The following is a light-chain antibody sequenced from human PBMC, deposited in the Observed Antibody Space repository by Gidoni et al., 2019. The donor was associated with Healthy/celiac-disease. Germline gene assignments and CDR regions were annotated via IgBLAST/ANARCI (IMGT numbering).Light chain of an antibody. J-gene: IGKJ2*01. Sequence: DIQLTQSPSSLSASVGDRVTITGRASQSISSYLNWDQQKPGKAPKLLIYAASSLQSGVPSRFSGSGSGTDFTLTISSLQPEDFATYYCQQSYSTPEYTFGQGTKLEIK. V-gene: IGKV1-39*01. CDR2: AAS. CDR1: QSISSY. CDR3: QQSYSTPEYT.